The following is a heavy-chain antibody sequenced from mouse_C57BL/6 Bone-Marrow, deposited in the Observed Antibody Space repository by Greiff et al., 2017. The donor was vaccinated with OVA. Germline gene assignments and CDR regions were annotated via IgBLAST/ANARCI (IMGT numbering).Heavy chain of an antibody. CDR1: GYTFTDYY. Sequence: EVQLQQSGPELVKPGASVKISCKASGYTFTDYYMNWVKQSHGKSLEWIGDINPNNGGTSYNQKFKGKATLTVDKSSSTAYMELRSQTSEDSAVYYCARSRYYGSSYHFDYWGQGTTLTVSS. CDR2: INPNNGGT. CDR3: ARSRYYGSSYHFDY. D-gene: IGHD1-1*01. V-gene: IGHV1-26*01. J-gene: IGHJ2*01.